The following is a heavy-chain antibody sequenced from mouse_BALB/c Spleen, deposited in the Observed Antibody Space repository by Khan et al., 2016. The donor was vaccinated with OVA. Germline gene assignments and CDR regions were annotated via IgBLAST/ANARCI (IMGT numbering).Heavy chain of an antibody. CDR1: GYTFTDYN. CDR2: IYPGSDNT. CDR3: AREWAAWFPY. Sequence: QVQLQQSGAELARPGASVKLSCKTSGYTFTDYNINWMRQRTGQGLEWIGEIYPGSDNTFYNEKFRGQATLTADKSSSTAYMQLSSLTSEDSAVYFCAREWAAWFPYWGQGTLVTVPA. V-gene: IGHV1-77*01. J-gene: IGHJ3*01.